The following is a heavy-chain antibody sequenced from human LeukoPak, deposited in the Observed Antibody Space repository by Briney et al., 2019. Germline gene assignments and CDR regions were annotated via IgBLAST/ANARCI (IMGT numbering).Heavy chain of an antibody. J-gene: IGHJ5*02. D-gene: IGHD2-2*01. CDR2: ISGSGGST. CDR1: GFTFRSYA. Sequence: GGSLRLSCAASGFTFRSYAMSWVRQAPGKGLEWVSGISGSGGSTYYADSVKGRFTISRDNSKNTLYLQMNSLRAEDTAVYYCASSSPNWFDPWGQGTLVTVSS. V-gene: IGHV3-23*01. CDR3: ASSSPNWFDP.